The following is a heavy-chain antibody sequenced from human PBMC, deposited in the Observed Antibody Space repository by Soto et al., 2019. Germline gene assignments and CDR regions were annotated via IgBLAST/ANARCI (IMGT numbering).Heavy chain of an antibody. V-gene: IGHV3-48*02. D-gene: IGHD5-18*01. J-gene: IGHJ5*02. Sequence: GGSLRLSCAASEFTFSTYGMNWVRQAPGKGLEWTSYISSTRSTMYYADSVKGRFTISRDNAKNSLYLQMSSLRDEDTAMYYCARSGYISGYLLLDHWGQGTLVTVSS. CDR1: EFTFSTYG. CDR3: ARSGYISGYLLLDH. CDR2: ISSTRSTM.